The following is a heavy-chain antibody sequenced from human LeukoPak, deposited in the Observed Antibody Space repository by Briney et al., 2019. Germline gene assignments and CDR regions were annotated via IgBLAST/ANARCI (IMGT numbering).Heavy chain of an antibody. V-gene: IGHV5-51*01. D-gene: IGHD6-19*01. CDR1: GYSFTRYW. CDR3: ALGMYSSGWRFDY. Sequence: GEPLKISCKGSGYSFTRYWIGWVRQMPGKGLEWMGIIYPGDSDTRYSPSLQGQVTISADKSITTASLQWSSLKASDTAMYYCALGMYSSGWRFDYWGQGTLVTVSS. J-gene: IGHJ4*02. CDR2: IYPGDSDT.